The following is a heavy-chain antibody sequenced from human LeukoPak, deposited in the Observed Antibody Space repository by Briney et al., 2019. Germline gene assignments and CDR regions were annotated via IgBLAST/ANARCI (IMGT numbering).Heavy chain of an antibody. D-gene: IGHD3-10*01. V-gene: IGHV3-23*01. J-gene: IGHJ4*02. CDR2: ISGSGGST. CDR1: GFTFSSYA. Sequence: GGSLRLSCAASGFTFSSYAMSWVRQAPGKGLEWVSAISGSGGSTYYADSVKGRFTLSRDNSKNTMYLQMTSLRAEDRAVYYCAKEGGVYGSGSYYNYFDYWGQGTLVTVSS. CDR3: AKEGGVYGSGSYYNYFDY.